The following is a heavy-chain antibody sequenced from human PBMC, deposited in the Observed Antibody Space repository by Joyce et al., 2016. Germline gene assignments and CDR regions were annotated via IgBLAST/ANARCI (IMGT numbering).Heavy chain of an antibody. CDR2: ISYDGNNK. V-gene: IGHV3-30*18. CDR1: GFTFSSYG. CDR3: AKDLFIQQQHSYYFDY. J-gene: IGHJ4*02. Sequence: QVQLVESGGGVVQPGKSLRLSCAASGFTFSSYGMHWVRQAPGKGLEWVTVISYDGNNKYYGNSVKGRFTVSRDNSKNTLYRQMNSLRPEDTAVYYCAKDLFIQQQHSYYFDYWGQGTLVTVSS. D-gene: IGHD6-13*01.